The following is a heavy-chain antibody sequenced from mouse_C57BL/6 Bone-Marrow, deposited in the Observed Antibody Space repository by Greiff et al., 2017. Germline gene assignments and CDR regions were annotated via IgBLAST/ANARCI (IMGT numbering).Heavy chain of an antibody. CDR1: GYTFTDYY. CDR2: IYPGSGNT. J-gene: IGHJ2*01. CDR3: ARQRGLRSYFDY. V-gene: IGHV1-76*01. D-gene: IGHD1-1*01. Sequence: VKLMESGAELVRPGASVKLSCKASGYTFTDYYINWVKQRPGQGLEWIARIYPGSGNTYYNEKFKGKATLTAEKSSSTAYMQLSSLTSEDSAVYFCARQRGLRSYFDYWGQGTTLTVSS.